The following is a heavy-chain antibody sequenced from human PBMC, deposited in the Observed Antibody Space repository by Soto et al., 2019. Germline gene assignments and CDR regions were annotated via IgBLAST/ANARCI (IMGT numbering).Heavy chain of an antibody. Sequence: QVQLQESGPGLVKPSQSLSLTSTGSGGSVSSGGYYWSCIRQHPGKGLEWIGYIYYSGSTYYNPSLNSRVTISVDTSKNQFSLKLSSVTAADTAVYYCARSGYSYGPNPLLYWGQGTLVTVSS. J-gene: IGHJ4*02. CDR1: GGSVSSGGYY. V-gene: IGHV4-31*03. CDR2: IYYSGST. CDR3: ARSGYSYGPNPLLY. D-gene: IGHD5-18*01.